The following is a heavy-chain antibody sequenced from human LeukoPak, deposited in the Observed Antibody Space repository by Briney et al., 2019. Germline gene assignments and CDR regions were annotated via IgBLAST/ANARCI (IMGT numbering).Heavy chain of an antibody. V-gene: IGHV4-59*01. J-gene: IGHJ6*02. D-gene: IGHD4-17*01. CDR1: GGSISSYY. CDR2: IYYSGST. Sequence: PSETLSLTCTVSGGSISSYYWSWIRQPPGKGLEWIGYIYYSGSTNYNPSLKSRVTISVDTSKNQFSLKLSSVTAADTAVYYCASLYGDYPLNYYCGMDVWGQGTTVTVSS. CDR3: ASLYGDYPLNYYCGMDV.